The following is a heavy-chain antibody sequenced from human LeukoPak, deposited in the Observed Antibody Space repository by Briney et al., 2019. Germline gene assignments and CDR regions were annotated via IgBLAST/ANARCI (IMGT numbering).Heavy chain of an antibody. Sequence: SETLSLTCAVSGGSISSYYWSWIRQPPGKGLEWIGYIYYSGSTNYNTSLKSPLTISVDTSKNQFSLKLSSVTAADTAVYYCARGAGPFDWFDPWGQGTLVTVSS. CDR1: GGSISSYY. V-gene: IGHV4-59*01. CDR2: IYYSGST. J-gene: IGHJ5*02. D-gene: IGHD6-19*01. CDR3: ARGAGPFDWFDP.